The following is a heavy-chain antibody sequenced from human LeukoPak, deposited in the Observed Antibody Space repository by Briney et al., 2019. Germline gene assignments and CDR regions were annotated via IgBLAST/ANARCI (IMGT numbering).Heavy chain of an antibody. J-gene: IGHJ5*02. Sequence: GASVKVSCKASGYTFTDYYMHWVQHAPGKGREWVGRVDPEDGETIYAEKFQGRVTITADTSTDTAYMELSSLRSEDTAVYYCATRVVPAAKRGPPGEFDPWGQGTLVTVSS. CDR2: VDPEDGET. D-gene: IGHD2-2*01. CDR3: ATRVVPAAKRGPPGEFDP. V-gene: IGHV1-69-2*01. CDR1: GYTFTDYY.